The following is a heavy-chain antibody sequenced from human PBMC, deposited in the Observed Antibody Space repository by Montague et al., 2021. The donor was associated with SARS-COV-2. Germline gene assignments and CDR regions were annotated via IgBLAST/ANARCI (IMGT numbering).Heavy chain of an antibody. Sequence: SLRLSCAASGFTFSQYWMSWVRQAPGKELEWVANINQDGSEIYLVDSLKGRFSISRDNAKNSLYLQVNGLRAEDTAVYYCAGLGMLASGPNWFDPWGQGTLVTVSS. CDR1: GFTFSQYW. V-gene: IGHV3-7*03. CDR3: AGLGMLASGPNWFDP. CDR2: INQDGSEI. J-gene: IGHJ5*02. D-gene: IGHD7-27*01.